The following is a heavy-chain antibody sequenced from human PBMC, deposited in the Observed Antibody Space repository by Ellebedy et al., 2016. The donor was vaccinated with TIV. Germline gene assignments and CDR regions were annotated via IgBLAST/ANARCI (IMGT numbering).Heavy chain of an antibody. Sequence: PGGSLRLSCVASGFTFSSYPMHWVRQAPGKGLEWVAVISYDGSNKYYADSVKGRFTISRDNSKNTLYLQMNSLRAEDTAVYYCAKNLDRWLASDYWGQGTLVTVSS. D-gene: IGHD6-19*01. CDR3: AKNLDRWLASDY. CDR1: GFTFSSYP. V-gene: IGHV3-30-3*02. J-gene: IGHJ4*02. CDR2: ISYDGSNK.